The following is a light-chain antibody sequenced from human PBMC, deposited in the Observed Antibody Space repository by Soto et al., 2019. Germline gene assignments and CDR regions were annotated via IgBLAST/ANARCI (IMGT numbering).Light chain of an antibody. CDR3: QQGYSNPWT. CDR1: QGISSY. V-gene: IGKV1-8*01. Sequence: IPMSHAPXSFSAQTRNRGXXXXGVSQGISSYLAWYQQKXGKAPKLLIYAASXLNSGVPARFRGSGSGTNFTLSLNSLQTEDFATYYCQQGYSNPWTFGQGTKLDIK. CDR2: AAS. J-gene: IGKJ1*01.